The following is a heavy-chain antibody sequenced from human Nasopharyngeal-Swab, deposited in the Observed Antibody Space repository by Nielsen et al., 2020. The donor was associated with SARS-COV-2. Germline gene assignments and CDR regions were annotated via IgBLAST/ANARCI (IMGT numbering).Heavy chain of an antibody. CDR3: SSHYNYGMHV. Sequence: GGSLRLSCAASGFTFSSYAMSWVRQAPGKGLEWVANINKDGSETNYVDSVKDRFTISRDNAKNSLYLQLKRLRTEDTAVYYCSSHYNYGMHVWGQGTTVTVSS. CDR1: GFTFSSYA. CDR2: INKDGSET. J-gene: IGHJ6*02. V-gene: IGHV3-7*01.